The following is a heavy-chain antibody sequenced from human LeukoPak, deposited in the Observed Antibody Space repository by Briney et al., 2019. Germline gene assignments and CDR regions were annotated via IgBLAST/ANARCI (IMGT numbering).Heavy chain of an antibody. CDR2: MNPNSGNT. CDR1: GYTFTSFD. D-gene: IGHD3-22*01. J-gene: IGHJ4*02. Sequence: GASVKVSCKASGYTFTSFDMNWVRQATGQGLEWMGWMNPNSGNTGYAQKFQGRVTMTRDTSISTAYMELSRLRSDDTAVYYCARGEYYDSSGYYYTYWGQGTLVTVSS. V-gene: IGHV1-8*01. CDR3: ARGEYYDSSGYYYTY.